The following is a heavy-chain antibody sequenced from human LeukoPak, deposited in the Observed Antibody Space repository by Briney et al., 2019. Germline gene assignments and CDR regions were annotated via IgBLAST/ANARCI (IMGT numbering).Heavy chain of an antibody. CDR1: GYCFTSNW. CDR2: IYPGDSET. Sequence: GESLKISCKGSGYCFTSNWIGWVRQMPGKGLEWMGIIYPGDSETTYSPSFQGQVTISADKSITTTYLQWDSLKASDTAMYYCARRNYDILTVYYNDYFDYWGQGTLVTVSS. V-gene: IGHV5-51*01. CDR3: ARRNYDILTVYYNDYFDY. J-gene: IGHJ4*02. D-gene: IGHD3-9*01.